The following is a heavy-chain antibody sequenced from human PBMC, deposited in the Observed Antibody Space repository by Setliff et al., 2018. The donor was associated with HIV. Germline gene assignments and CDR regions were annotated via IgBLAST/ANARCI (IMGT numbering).Heavy chain of an antibody. J-gene: IGHJ6*03. CDR3: ARGDMAAADPYYYYYYMDV. CDR1: GYTLTEVS. CDR2: FDPQDGTA. Sequence: ASVKVSCKISGYTLTEVSMHWVRQAPGKGLEWMGYFDPQDGTANYAQKFRGRVTITADESTRTAYMELSSLRSEDTAVYYCARGDMAAADPYYYYYYMDVWGKGTPVTVSS. D-gene: IGHD6-25*01. V-gene: IGHV1-24*01.